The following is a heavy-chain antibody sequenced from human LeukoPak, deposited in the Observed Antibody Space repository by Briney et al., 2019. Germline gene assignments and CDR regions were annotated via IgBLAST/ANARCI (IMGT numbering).Heavy chain of an antibody. CDR2: IKQDGGEK. D-gene: IGHD3-10*01. CDR1: GFTFSRYW. J-gene: IGHJ5*02. V-gene: IGHV3-7*01. CDR3: TRDRGAGSFDP. Sequence: GGSLRLSCAASGFTFSRYWMSWVRQAPGKGLQWVANIKQDGGEKNYVDSVRGRFTISRDNAKNSLYLQINSLRAEDTAVYYCTRDRGAGSFDPWGQGTLVTVSS.